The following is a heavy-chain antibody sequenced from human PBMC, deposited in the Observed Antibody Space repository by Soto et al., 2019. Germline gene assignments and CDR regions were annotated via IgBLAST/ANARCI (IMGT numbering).Heavy chain of an antibody. CDR3: ARTTEKDGKEGLDY. CDR2: IYHSGSI. Sequence: SETLSLTCAVSGGSISSGGYSWSWIRQPPGKGLEEIGYIYHSGSIYYNPSLKSRLTMSVDMPNNHFSLKLNSLTAADTAVYYCARTTEKDGKEGLDYWGQGTQVTVSS. D-gene: IGHD4-4*01. V-gene: IGHV4-30-2*02. CDR1: GGSISSGGYS. J-gene: IGHJ4*02.